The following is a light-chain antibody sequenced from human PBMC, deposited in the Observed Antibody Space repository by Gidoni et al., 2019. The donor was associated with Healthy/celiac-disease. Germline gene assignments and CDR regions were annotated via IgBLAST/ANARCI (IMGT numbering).Light chain of an antibody. V-gene: IGKV3-20*01. Sequence: EIVLTQSPGTLSLSAGERATLSCRASQSVSSNYLAWFQQKPGQAPRLLIYGASSRATGILDRFSGSGSGTDFTLTISRLEPEDFAVYYCQQYGDSPPWTFGQGTKVEI. CDR1: QSVSSNY. CDR3: QQYGDSPPWT. J-gene: IGKJ1*01. CDR2: GAS.